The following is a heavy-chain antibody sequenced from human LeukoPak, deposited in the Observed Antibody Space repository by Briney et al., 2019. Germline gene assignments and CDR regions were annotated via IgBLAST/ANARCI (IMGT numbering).Heavy chain of an antibody. CDR1: GYTFTSNY. V-gene: IGHV1-46*01. Sequence: ASVKVSCKAFGYTFTSNYMHWVRQAPGQGPEWMGVISPSGGSTTYAQKFQGRVTITRNTSISAAYMELSSLRSEDTAVYYCARSSRTYYYDSSGYRTRPSNWFDPWGQGTLVTVSS. J-gene: IGHJ5*02. CDR3: ARSSRTYYYDSSGYRTRPSNWFDP. D-gene: IGHD3-22*01. CDR2: ISPSGGST.